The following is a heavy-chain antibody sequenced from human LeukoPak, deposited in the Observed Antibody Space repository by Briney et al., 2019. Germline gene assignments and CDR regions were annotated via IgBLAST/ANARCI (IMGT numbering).Heavy chain of an antibody. CDR1: GSSISPYY. Sequence: SETLSLTCTVSGSSISPYYWSWVRQPPGKGLEWIAYIFYNGNTNYNPSLKSRVTISLDTSKKQVSLKVSSVTAADTAVYYCARGGYYYMDVWGKGTTVTVSS. J-gene: IGHJ6*03. CDR3: ARGGYYYMDV. V-gene: IGHV4-59*01. CDR2: IFYNGNT.